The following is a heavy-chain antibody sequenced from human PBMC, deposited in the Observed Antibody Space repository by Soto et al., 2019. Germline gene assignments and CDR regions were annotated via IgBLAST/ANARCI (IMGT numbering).Heavy chain of an antibody. CDR1: GDSISSSSHY. V-gene: IGHV4-39*01. CDR2: IYYSGST. Sequence: QLQLQESGPGLVKPSETLSLTCSVSGDSISSSSHYWAWIRQPPGKGLEWIGSIYYSGSTYYNPSLKSRITISVDTSKDQFSLKLTSVTAADTAVYYCARFMKEIVVVVIPTRGWFDPWGQGTLVTVSS. CDR3: ARFMKEIVVVVIPTRGWFDP. J-gene: IGHJ5*02. D-gene: IGHD2-15*01.